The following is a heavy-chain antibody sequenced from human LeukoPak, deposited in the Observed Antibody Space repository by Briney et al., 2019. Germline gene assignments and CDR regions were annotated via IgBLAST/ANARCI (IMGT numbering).Heavy chain of an antibody. Sequence: GSLRLSCAASGFNFRSYSMHWVRQAPGKGLEWVAVTLYDGSDKDFADSVKGRFTISRDNSKNTLYLQMNSLRAEDTAVYYCARVGWGLPRFFDYWGQGTLVTVSS. CDR2: TLYDGSDK. D-gene: IGHD3-16*01. J-gene: IGHJ4*02. V-gene: IGHV3-30*14. CDR3: ARVGWGLPRFFDY. CDR1: GFNFRSYS.